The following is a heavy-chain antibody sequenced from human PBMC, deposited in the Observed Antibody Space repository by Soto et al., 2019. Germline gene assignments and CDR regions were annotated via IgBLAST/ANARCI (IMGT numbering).Heavy chain of an antibody. D-gene: IGHD6-19*01. V-gene: IGHV1-69*02. J-gene: IGHJ5*02. Sequence: QVQLVQSGAEVKKPGSSVKVSCKASGGTFSSYTISWVRQAPGQGLEWMGRIIPILGIANYAQKFQGRVTITADKSTSTAYMELSSLRSEDTAVYYCARVVRGKAALAGTRWWFDPWGQGTLVTVSS. CDR3: ARVVRGKAALAGTRWWFDP. CDR2: IIPILGIA. CDR1: GGTFSSYT.